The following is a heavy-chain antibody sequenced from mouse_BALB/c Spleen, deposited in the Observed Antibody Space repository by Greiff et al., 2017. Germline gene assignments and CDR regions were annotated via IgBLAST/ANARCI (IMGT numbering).Heavy chain of an antibody. CDR2: INPSNGRT. CDR1: GYTFTSYW. J-gene: IGHJ3*01. CDR3: ARGDYYGSRSWFAD. D-gene: IGHD1-1*01. V-gene: IGHV1S81*02. Sequence: QVQLQQPGAELVKPGASVKLSCKASGYTFTSYWMHWVKQRPGQGLEWIGEINPSNGRTNYNEKFKSKATLTVDKSSSTAYMQLSSLTSEDSAVYYCARGDYYGSRSWFADWGQGTLVTVSA.